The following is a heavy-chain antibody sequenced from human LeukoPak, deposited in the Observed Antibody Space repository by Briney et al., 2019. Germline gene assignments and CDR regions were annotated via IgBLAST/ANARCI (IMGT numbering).Heavy chain of an antibody. CDR2: ISGNGGTT. D-gene: IGHD6-6*01. CDR3: AKGSYYFDY. J-gene: IGHJ4*02. CDR1: GFTFSSYA. Sequence: QSGGSLRLSCAASGFTFSSYAMSWVRQAPGKGLEWVSNISGNGGTTYYADSVKGRFTMSRDNSKNTLNLQMNSLRAEDTAVYYCAKGSYYFDYWGQGTLVTVSS. V-gene: IGHV3-23*01.